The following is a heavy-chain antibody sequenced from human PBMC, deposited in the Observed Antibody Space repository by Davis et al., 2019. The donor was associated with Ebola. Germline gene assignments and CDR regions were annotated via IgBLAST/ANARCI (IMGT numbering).Heavy chain of an antibody. V-gene: IGHV3-21*01. Sequence: GESLKISCAASGFTFSSYSMNWVRQAPGKGLEWVSSISSSSSYTYYAESVKGRFTISRDNAKNSLYLQMDGLRVEDTAVYYCASGLDYWGQGSLVTVSS. CDR3: ASGLDY. J-gene: IGHJ4*02. CDR2: ISSSSSYT. CDR1: GFTFSSYS.